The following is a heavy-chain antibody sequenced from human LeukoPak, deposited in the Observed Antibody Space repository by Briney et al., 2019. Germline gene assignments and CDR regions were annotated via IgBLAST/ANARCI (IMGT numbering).Heavy chain of an antibody. CDR2: INPSGGST. V-gene: IGHV1-46*01. J-gene: IGHJ4*02. Sequence: GASVKVSCKASGYTFTSYYMHWVRQAPGQGLEWMGIINPSGGSTSYAQKFQGRVTMTRDTSTSTVYMELSSLRSEDTAVYYCALLMITFGGVIGKFDYWGQGTLVTVSS. CDR1: GYTFTSYY. CDR3: ALLMITFGGVIGKFDY. D-gene: IGHD3-16*02.